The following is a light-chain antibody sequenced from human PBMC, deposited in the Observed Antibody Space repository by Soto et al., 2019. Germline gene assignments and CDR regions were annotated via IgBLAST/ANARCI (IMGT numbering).Light chain of an antibody. V-gene: IGKV1-27*01. CDR2: AAS. J-gene: IGKJ1*01. CDR1: QAISIY. Sequence: DIKMTQSPSSLSTSVGDRVTITCRASQAISIYLAWYQQKPGKVPKLLIYAASTLHSGVPYRFSGSGSGTDFTLTISSLQPEDVATYYCQKYNSAPPTFGQGTKVEIK. CDR3: QKYNSAPPT.